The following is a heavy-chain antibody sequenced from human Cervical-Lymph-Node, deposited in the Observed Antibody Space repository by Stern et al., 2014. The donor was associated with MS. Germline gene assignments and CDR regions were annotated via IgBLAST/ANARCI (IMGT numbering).Heavy chain of an antibody. J-gene: IGHJ6*02. CDR3: AREVAGHRLGMMDV. CDR2: INPSGGST. V-gene: IGHV1-46*01. Sequence: VQLVQSGAEVKKPGASVKVSCKASGYTFTSYYMHWVRQAPGQGLEWMGIINPSGGSTSYEQKFQGRVTMTRDTSTSTVYMELSSLRCEETAVYFCAREVAGHRLGMMDVWGQGTTVTVSS. D-gene: IGHD6-19*01. CDR1: GYTFTSYY.